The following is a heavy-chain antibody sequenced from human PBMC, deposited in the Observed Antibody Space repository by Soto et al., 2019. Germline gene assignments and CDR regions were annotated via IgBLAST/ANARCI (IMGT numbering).Heavy chain of an antibody. J-gene: IGHJ6*02. V-gene: IGHV3-7*03. Sequence: RLSCAASGFTFSSYWMSWVRQAPGKGLEWVANIKQDGSEKYYVDSVKGRFTISRDNAKNSLYLQMNSLRAEDTAVYYCARDRAARYTSYYYYGMDVWGQGTTVTVSS. D-gene: IGHD6-6*01. CDR3: ARDRAARYTSYYYYGMDV. CDR1: GFTFSSYW. CDR2: IKQDGSEK.